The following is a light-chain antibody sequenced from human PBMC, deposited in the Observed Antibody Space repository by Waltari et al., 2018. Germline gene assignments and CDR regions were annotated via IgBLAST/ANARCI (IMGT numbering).Light chain of an antibody. CDR3: QQRSNWPLT. CDR1: QSVSSY. Sequence: EIVFTQSPATLSLSPGERATLSCSASQSVSSYLAWYQLKPGQAPRLLIYDASNRATGIPARFSGSGSGTDFTLTISSLEPEDFAVYYCQQRSNWPLTFGGGTKVEIK. J-gene: IGKJ4*01. V-gene: IGKV3-11*01. CDR2: DAS.